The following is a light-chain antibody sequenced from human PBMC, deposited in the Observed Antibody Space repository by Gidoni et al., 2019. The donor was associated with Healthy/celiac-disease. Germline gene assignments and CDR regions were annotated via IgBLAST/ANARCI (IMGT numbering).Light chain of an antibody. J-gene: IGKJ1*01. CDR3: QPYGSSSET. CDR2: GAS. Sequence: EIVLTQSPGTLSLSPGERATLSCRASQSVSSSYLAWYQQKPGQAPRLLIYGASSRATGIPDRFSGSWSGTAFTLTISRLEPEDFAVYYCQPYGSSSETFGQGTKVEIK. V-gene: IGKV3-20*01. CDR1: QSVSSSY.